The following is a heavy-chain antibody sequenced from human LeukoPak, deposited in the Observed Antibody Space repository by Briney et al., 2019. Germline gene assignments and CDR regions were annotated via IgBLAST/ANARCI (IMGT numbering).Heavy chain of an antibody. CDR2: IYHSETT. D-gene: IGHD1-26*01. V-gene: IGHV4-38-2*01. Sequence: SETLSLTCAVSGYSISSGYYWGWIRQPPGKGLEWIGTIYHSETTYYNPSLKSRVTISVDTSKNQFSLKLSSVTAADTAVYYCARGWSYPYYFDYWGQGTLATVSS. J-gene: IGHJ4*02. CDR1: GYSISSGYY. CDR3: ARGWSYPYYFDY.